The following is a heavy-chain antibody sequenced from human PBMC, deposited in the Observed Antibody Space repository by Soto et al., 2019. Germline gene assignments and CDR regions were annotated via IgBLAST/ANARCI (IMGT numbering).Heavy chain of an antibody. Sequence: SVKVSCKSSGGTFSSYAISWVRQAPGQGLEWMGGIIPIFGTANYAQKFQGRVTITADESTSTAYMELSSLRSEDTAVYYCARASRRYCSSTSCYDNWFDPWGKGTLVTVSS. CDR1: GGTFSSYA. CDR3: ARASRRYCSSTSCYDNWFDP. J-gene: IGHJ5*02. V-gene: IGHV1-69*13. D-gene: IGHD2-2*01. CDR2: IIPIFGTA.